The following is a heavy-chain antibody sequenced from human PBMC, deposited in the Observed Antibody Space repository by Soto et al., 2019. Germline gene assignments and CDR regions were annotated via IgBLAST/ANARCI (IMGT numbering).Heavy chain of an antibody. CDR2: ITEDGSDQ. Sequence: EVQLVESGGDLVQPGGSLRLSCVASGFTFNTYWMSWVRQAPGKGLEWVANITEDGSDQYYVDSVKGRFTITRDNAKNLLYLQRNSLGAGDTAMYYCARLTRGSSGDYWGQGTLVTVS. CDR1: GFTFNTYW. J-gene: IGHJ4*02. V-gene: IGHV3-7*01. CDR3: ARLTRGSSGDY. D-gene: IGHD6-25*01.